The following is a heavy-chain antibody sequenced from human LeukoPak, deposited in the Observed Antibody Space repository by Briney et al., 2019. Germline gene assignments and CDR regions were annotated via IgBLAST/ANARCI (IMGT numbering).Heavy chain of an antibody. J-gene: IGHJ5*02. V-gene: IGHV3-30-3*01. Sequence: GRSLRLSCAASGFTFSSYAMHWVRQAPGKGLEWVAVISYDGSNKYYADSMKGRFTISRDNSKNTLYLQMNSLRAEDTAVYYCARDRDFDPWGQGTLVTVSS. CDR1: GFTFSSYA. CDR2: ISYDGSNK. CDR3: ARDRDFDP.